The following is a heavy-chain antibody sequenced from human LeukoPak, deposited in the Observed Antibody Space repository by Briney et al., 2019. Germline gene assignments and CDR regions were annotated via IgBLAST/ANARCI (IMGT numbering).Heavy chain of an antibody. V-gene: IGHV4-59*01. Sequence: ASETLSLTCTVSGGSISSYYWSWIRQPPGKGLEWIGYIYYSGSTNYNPSLKSRVTISVDTSKNQFSLKLSPVTAADTAVYYCARAHYYDSSGYYRPRIFDIWGQGTMVTVSS. CDR1: GGSISSYY. CDR2: IYYSGST. J-gene: IGHJ3*02. CDR3: ARAHYYDSSGYYRPRIFDI. D-gene: IGHD3-22*01.